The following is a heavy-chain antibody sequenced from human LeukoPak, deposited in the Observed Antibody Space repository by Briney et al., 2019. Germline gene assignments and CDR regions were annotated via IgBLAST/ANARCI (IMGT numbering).Heavy chain of an antibody. Sequence: GGSLRLSCAASGFIFSSYSMKWVRQAPGKGLEWVAVISYDGSNKYYADSVKGRFTISRDNSKNTLYLQMNSLRAEDTAVYYCARDRVVTGTNSGPGGDGDYWGQGTLVTVSS. CDR3: ARDRVVTGTNSGPGGDGDY. V-gene: IGHV3-30*03. D-gene: IGHD2-8*01. J-gene: IGHJ4*02. CDR1: GFIFSSYS. CDR2: ISYDGSNK.